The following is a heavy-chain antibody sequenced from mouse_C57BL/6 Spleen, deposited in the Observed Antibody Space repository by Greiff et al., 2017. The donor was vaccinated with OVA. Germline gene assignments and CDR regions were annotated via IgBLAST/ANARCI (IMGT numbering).Heavy chain of an antibody. CDR2: IHPNSGST. Sequence: VQLQQPGAELVKPGASVKLSCKASGYTFTSYWMHWVKQRPGQGLEWIGMIHPNSGSTNYNEKFKSKATLTVDKSSSTAYMQLSSLNSEDSAVYYCARSPFPITTVVGGGFAYWGQGTLVTVSA. V-gene: IGHV1-64*01. D-gene: IGHD1-1*01. CDR1: GYTFTSYW. CDR3: ARSPFPITTVVGGGFAY. J-gene: IGHJ3*01.